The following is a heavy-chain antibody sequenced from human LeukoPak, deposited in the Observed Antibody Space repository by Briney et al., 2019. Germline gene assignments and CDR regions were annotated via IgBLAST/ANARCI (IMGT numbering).Heavy chain of an antibody. Sequence: GGSLRLSCAASGFTFSGYGMHWVRQAPGKGLEWVAVISYDGDNKYYADSVKGRFIISRDNSKNTLYLQMNSLRAEDTAVYYCARDGYNFYDYWGQGTLVTVSS. CDR1: GFTFSGYG. CDR3: ARDGYNFYDY. J-gene: IGHJ4*02. D-gene: IGHD5-24*01. CDR2: ISYDGDNK. V-gene: IGHV3-30*03.